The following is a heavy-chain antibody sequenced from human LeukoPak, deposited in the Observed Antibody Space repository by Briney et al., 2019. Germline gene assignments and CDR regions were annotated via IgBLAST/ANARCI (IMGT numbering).Heavy chain of an antibody. D-gene: IGHD3-22*01. Sequence: GASVKVSCKASGYTFTSYGISWVRQAPGQGLEWMGWISAYNGNTNYAQKLQGRVTMTTDTSTSTAYMELRGLRSDDTAVYYCARRQYYYDSSGYYPLYFDYWGQGTLVTVSS. CDR1: GYTFTSYG. CDR2: ISAYNGNT. J-gene: IGHJ4*02. V-gene: IGHV1-18*01. CDR3: ARRQYYYDSSGYYPLYFDY.